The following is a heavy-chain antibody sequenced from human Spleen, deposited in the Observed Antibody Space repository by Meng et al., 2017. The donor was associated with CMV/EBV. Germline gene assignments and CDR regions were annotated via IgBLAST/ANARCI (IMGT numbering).Heavy chain of an antibody. Sequence: GGSLRLSCAASGFTFSSYAMHWVRQAPGKGLEWVAVISYDGSNKYYADSVKGRFTISRDNSKNTLYLQMNSLRAEDTAVYYCAKDILTGYGAGNWFDPWGQGTLVTVSS. CDR2: ISYDGSNK. J-gene: IGHJ5*02. CDR3: AKDILTGYGAGNWFDP. CDR1: GFTFSSYA. V-gene: IGHV3-30*04. D-gene: IGHD3-9*01.